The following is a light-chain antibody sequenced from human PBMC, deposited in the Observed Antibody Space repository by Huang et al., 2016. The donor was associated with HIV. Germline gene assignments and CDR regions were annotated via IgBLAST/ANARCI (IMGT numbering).Light chain of an antibody. CDR2: SAS. Sequence: DILLTQSPSSLSASVGDRLTITCLASQNINTYVNLYQQKPGKAPNLLIHSASTLQTGVPSRFSGSGSGTDFTLTVNSLQPEDSATYYCQQGYSALITFGQGTRL. J-gene: IGKJ5*01. CDR1: QNINTY. CDR3: QQGYSALIT. V-gene: IGKV1-39*01.